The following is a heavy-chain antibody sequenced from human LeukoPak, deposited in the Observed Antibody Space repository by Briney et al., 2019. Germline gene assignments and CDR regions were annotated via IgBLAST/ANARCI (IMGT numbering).Heavy chain of an antibody. CDR2: IHYSGST. J-gene: IGHJ4*02. V-gene: IGHV4-59*12. CDR1: GGSISSYY. Sequence: SETLSLTCTVSGGSISSYYWSWIRQPPGKGLEWIGYIHYSGSTNNNPSLKSRVTMSVDTSKNQFSLKLSSVTAADTAVYYCARDWPRLRWSLDYWGQGTLVTVSS. D-gene: IGHD4-23*01. CDR3: ARDWPRLRWSLDY.